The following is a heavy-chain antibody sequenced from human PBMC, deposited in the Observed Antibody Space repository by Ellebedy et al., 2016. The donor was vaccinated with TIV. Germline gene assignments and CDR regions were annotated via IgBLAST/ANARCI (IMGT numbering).Heavy chain of an antibody. J-gene: IGHJ3*01. CDR2: ISHTDSRT. CDR1: GFTFDSYA. Sequence: PGGSLRLSCAASGFTFDSYAMSWVRQAPGKGLEWVSTISHTDSRTYYADSVEGRFTISRDNSKKTLYLQMNSLRAEDTAIYYCAKDQVAGDGRWVFDSWGQGTVVTVSS. D-gene: IGHD5-24*01. V-gene: IGHV3-23*01. CDR3: AKDQVAGDGRWVFDS.